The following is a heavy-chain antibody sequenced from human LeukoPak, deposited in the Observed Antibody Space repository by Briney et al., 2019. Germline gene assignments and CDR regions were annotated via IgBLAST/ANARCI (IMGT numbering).Heavy chain of an antibody. CDR2: INPSGGST. CDR1: GYTFTSYY. V-gene: IGHV1-46*01. Sequence: EASVKVSCKASGYTFTSYYMHWVRQAPGQGLEWMGIINPSGGSTSYAQKFQGRVTVTRDTSTGTVHMELSGLRSEDTAVYYCARDQEGFDYWGQGTLVTVSS. J-gene: IGHJ4*02. CDR3: ARDQEGFDY.